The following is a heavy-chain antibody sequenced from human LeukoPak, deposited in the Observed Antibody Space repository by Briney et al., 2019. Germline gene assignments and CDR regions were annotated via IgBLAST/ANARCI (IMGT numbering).Heavy chain of an antibody. V-gene: IGHV4-4*02. CDR2: INRGVST. D-gene: IGHD3-22*01. CDR3: ARKTYDSTGPTPHPHVFDI. CDR1: GASVSSSNW. J-gene: IGHJ3*02. Sequence: SETLSLTCTVSGASVSSSNWWTWVRQPPGKGLEWIGEINRGVSTNYDPSLKNRVTISIDKSKNQFSLNLDSVTAADTAVYYCARKTYDSTGPTPHPHVFDIWGQGTMVTVSS.